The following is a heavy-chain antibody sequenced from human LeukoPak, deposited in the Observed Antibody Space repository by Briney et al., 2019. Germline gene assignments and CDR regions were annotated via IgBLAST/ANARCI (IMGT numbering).Heavy chain of an antibody. Sequence: GGSLRLSCSVSGFTFSTYVMHWVRQAPGKGLEYGSAISSNGDNTYYADSVKGRFAISRDNSKNTLYLQMSSLRADGTAVYYCVRGTGYWGQGTLVTVSS. CDR3: VRGTGY. CDR2: ISSNGDNT. CDR1: GFTFSTYV. J-gene: IGHJ4*02. V-gene: IGHV3-64D*06.